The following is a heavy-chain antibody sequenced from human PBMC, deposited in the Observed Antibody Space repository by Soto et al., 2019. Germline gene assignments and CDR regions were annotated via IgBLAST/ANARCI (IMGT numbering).Heavy chain of an antibody. J-gene: IGHJ6*02. Sequence: GASVKVSCKASGYTFTGYYMHWVRQAPGQGLEWMGWINPNSGGTNYAQKFQGWVTMTRDTSISTAYMELSRLRSDDTAVYYCARAPLGGYDWFYYYYGMDVWGQGTTVTVSS. D-gene: IGHD5-12*01. CDR1: GYTFTGYY. CDR3: ARAPLGGYDWFYYYYGMDV. V-gene: IGHV1-2*04. CDR2: INPNSGGT.